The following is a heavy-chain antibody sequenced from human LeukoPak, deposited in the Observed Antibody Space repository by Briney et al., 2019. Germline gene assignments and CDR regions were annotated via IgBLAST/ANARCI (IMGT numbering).Heavy chain of an antibody. D-gene: IGHD6-13*01. CDR1: GGSFSGYY. CDR2: IYHSGST. J-gene: IGHJ4*02. CDR3: ARGDLYSSSWFD. V-gene: IGHV4-34*01. Sequence: PSETLSLTCAVYGGSFSGYYWSWIRQPPGKGLEWIGSIYHSGSTYYNPSLKSRVTISVDTSKNQFSLKLSSVTAADPAVYYCARGDLYSSSWFDWGQGTLVTVSS.